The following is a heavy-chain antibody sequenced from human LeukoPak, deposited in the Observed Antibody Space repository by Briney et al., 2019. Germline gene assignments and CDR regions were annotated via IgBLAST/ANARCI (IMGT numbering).Heavy chain of an antibody. CDR2: FSYGETT. CDR1: DGSISSNSYL. J-gene: IGHJ4*02. CDR3: ARIERNGYTYGYLGF. V-gene: IGHV4-39*07. Sequence: SETLSLTCTVSDGSISSNSYLWGWIRQPPGKGLEWLGSFSYGETTHYTPSLKSRVTISVDSSRNQFSLRLSSVSAADTAVYYCARIERNGYTYGYLGFWGQGILVPVSS. D-gene: IGHD5-18*01.